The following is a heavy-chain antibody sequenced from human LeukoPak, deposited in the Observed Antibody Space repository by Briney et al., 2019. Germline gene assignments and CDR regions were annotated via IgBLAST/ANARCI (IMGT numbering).Heavy chain of an antibody. CDR2: IYYSGST. CDR1: GGSISSGSYY. Sequence: PSETLSLTCTVSGGSISSGSYYWRWIRQPPGKGLVWIGYIYYSGSTNYNPSLKSRVTISVDTSKNQLSLKLSSVTAADTAVYYCASAGYSYANFDYWGQGTLVTVSS. D-gene: IGHD5-18*01. J-gene: IGHJ4*02. V-gene: IGHV4-61*01. CDR3: ASAGYSYANFDY.